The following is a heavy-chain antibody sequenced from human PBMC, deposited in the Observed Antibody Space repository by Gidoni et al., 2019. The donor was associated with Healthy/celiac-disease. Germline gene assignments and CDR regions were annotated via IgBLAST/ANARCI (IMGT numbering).Heavy chain of an antibody. D-gene: IGHD2-21*01. Sequence: QVQLVESGGGVVQPGRSLRLSCAASGFTFRSYAMHWVRQAPGKGLEWVAVISYDGSNKYYADSVKGRFTISRDNSKNTLYLQMNSLRAEDTAVYYCARDGRCGGDCYLYYYYGMDVWGQGTTVTVSS. CDR1: GFTFRSYA. CDR2: ISYDGSNK. CDR3: ARDGRCGGDCYLYYYYGMDV. V-gene: IGHV3-30-3*01. J-gene: IGHJ6*02.